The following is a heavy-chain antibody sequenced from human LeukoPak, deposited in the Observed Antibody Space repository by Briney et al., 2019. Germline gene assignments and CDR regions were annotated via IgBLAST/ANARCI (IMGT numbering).Heavy chain of an antibody. D-gene: IGHD5-18*01. Sequence: GRSLRLSCVASGFTFSSYEMNWVRQAPGKGLEWVSYIGSRGTTRYYADSVKGRFTISRDNAKNSLSLQMNSLRAEDTAVYYCASVDTALFHFYGMDVWGPGATVTVSS. CDR1: GFTFSSYE. CDR3: ASVDTALFHFYGMDV. V-gene: IGHV3-48*03. CDR2: IGSRGTTR. J-gene: IGHJ6*02.